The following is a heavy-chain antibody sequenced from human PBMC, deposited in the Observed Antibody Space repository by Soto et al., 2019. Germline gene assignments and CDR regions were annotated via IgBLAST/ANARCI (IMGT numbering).Heavy chain of an antibody. CDR2: IYYSGTT. V-gene: IGHV4-39*07. D-gene: IGHD6-13*01. CDR3: AIDKVSYSSSWRYYYYYGMDV. Sequence: SETLSLTCTVSGGSISNDGYYWGWIRQPPGKGLEWIASIYYSGTTLYNPSLKSRVTISVDTSTNQFSLLLSSVTAADAAVYYCAIDKVSYSSSWRYYYYYGMDVWGQGTTVTVSS. CDR1: GGSISNDGYY. J-gene: IGHJ6*02.